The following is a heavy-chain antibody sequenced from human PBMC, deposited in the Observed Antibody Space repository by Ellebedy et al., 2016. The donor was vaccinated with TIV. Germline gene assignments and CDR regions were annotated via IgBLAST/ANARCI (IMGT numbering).Heavy chain of an antibody. J-gene: IGHJ6*02. D-gene: IGHD3-10*01. CDR1: GFTFSSYG. CDR3: AREVTYGSGSPGTYGMDV. CDR2: IWYDGSNK. V-gene: IGHV3-33*01. Sequence: GESLKISCAASGFTFSSYGMHWVRQAPGKGLEWVAVIWYDGSNKYYADSVKGRFTISRDNSKNTLYLQMNSLRAEDTAVYYCAREVTYGSGSPGTYGMDVWGQGTTVTVSS.